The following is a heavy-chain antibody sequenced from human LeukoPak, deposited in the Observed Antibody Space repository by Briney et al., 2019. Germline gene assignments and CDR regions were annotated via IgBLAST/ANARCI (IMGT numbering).Heavy chain of an antibody. CDR3: AREGYYYDSSGYYYY. CDR2: IYYSGST. V-gene: IGHV4-59*12. Sequence: SETLSLTCTVSGGSISSYYWSWIRQPPGKGLEWIGYIYYSGSTNYNPSLKSRVTISVDTSKNQFSLKLSSVTAADTAVYYCAREGYYYDSSGYYYYWGQGTLVTVSS. D-gene: IGHD3-22*01. CDR1: GGSISSYY. J-gene: IGHJ4*02.